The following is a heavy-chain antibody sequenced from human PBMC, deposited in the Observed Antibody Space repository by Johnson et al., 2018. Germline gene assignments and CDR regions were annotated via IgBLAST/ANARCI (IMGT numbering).Heavy chain of an antibody. CDR1: GFTFSAHA. V-gene: IGHV3-23*04. Sequence: VQLVESGGGLVQPGGSLRLSCAASGFTFSAHAMAWARQPPGKGPEWVATMSGTSGATYYADSVKGRVTISRDNSKNTLYLEMNSLRAEDTAVYYWAKDRFGWPTTNDAFVIWGQGTMVTVAS. D-gene: IGHD3-9*01. CDR2: MSGTSGAT. J-gene: IGHJ3*02. CDR3: AKDRFGWPTTNDAFVI.